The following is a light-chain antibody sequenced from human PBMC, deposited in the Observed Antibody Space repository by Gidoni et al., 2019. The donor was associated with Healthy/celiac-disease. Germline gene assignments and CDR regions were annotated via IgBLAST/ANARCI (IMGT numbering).Light chain of an antibody. Sequence: QSALTQPASVSGSPGQSITISCTGTSSEVGGHNYVSWYQQHPGKAPKLLTYDVSNRPSGLSNRFSGSKSGNTASLTISGLQAEDEADYYCSSYTSSSTLVFGGGTKLTVL. J-gene: IGLJ2*01. CDR1: SSEVGGHNY. V-gene: IGLV2-14*01. CDR3: SSYTSSSTLV. CDR2: DVS.